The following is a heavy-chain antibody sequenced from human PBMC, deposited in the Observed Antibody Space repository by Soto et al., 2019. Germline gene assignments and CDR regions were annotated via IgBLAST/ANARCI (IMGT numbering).Heavy chain of an antibody. Sequence: EVQLVESGGGLVQPGGSLRLSCAASGFTFSNYAMHWVRQAPGKGLEYVSAISSNGGSTYYANSVKGRFTIARDNSNNTRYLQMGNLRAEDMAVYYCARVAGYCSSTNCYVFGWAFDIWGQGTMVTVSS. CDR1: GFTFSNYA. D-gene: IGHD2-2*01. V-gene: IGHV3-64*01. CDR2: ISSNGGST. CDR3: ARVAGYCSSTNCYVFGWAFDI. J-gene: IGHJ3*02.